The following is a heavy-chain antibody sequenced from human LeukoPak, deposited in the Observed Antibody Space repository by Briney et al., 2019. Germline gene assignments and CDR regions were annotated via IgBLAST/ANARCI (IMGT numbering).Heavy chain of an antibody. Sequence: ASVKVCCKASGSIFTSYGISWVRQAPGQGVEWMGWISAYNGNTNYAQKLQGRVTMTTDTSTSTAYMELRRLRYDDTGVYYCARGSIFGHRITDVWGKGTTVTVSS. CDR3: ARGSIFGHRITDV. D-gene: IGHD3-3*01. J-gene: IGHJ6*04. V-gene: IGHV1-18*01. CDR2: ISAYNGNT. CDR1: GSIFTSYG.